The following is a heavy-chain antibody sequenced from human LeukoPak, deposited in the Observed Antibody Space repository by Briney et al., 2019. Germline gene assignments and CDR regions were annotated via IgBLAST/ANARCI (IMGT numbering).Heavy chain of an antibody. D-gene: IGHD4-17*01. CDR2: ISAYNGNT. CDR3: ARVSQQPPGYGDYRLHYYYYYMDV. CDR1: GYTFTSYG. V-gene: IGHV1-18*01. J-gene: IGHJ6*03. Sequence: ASVKVSCKASGYTFTSYGISWVRQAPGQGLEWMGWISAYNGNTNYAQKLQGRVTMTTDTSTSTAYMELRSLRSDDTAVYYCARVSQQPPGYGDYRLHYYYYYMDVWGKGTTVTVSS.